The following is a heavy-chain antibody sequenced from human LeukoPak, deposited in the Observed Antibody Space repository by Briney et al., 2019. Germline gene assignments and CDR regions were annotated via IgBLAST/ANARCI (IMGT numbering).Heavy chain of an antibody. CDR3: ARRDYRKRMDY. V-gene: IGHV4-34*01. Sequence: SETLSLTCAVYGGSFSGYYWGWIRQPPGKGLEWIGEINHSGSANYNSSLKSRVTISVDTSKNQFSLKLSSVTAADTAVYYCARRDYRKRMDYWGQGTLVTVSS. J-gene: IGHJ4*02. CDR1: GGSFSGYY. D-gene: IGHD1-14*01. CDR2: INHSGSA.